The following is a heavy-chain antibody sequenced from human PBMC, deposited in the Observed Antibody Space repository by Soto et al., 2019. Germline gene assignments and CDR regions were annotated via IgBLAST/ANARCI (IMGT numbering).Heavy chain of an antibody. CDR2: IDYTGTST. D-gene: IGHD6-19*01. CDR3: RPDSSGGEFDC. J-gene: IGHJ4*02. V-gene: IGHV3-23*05. CDR1: GFTFRGYA. Sequence: EVQVLESGGGLVQPGGSLRLSCAASGFTFRGYAMIWVRQAPGKGLEWVSTIDYTGTSTKYADSVRGRFTISRDNAKNTLYLQMNSLRGEDTAMYYCRPDSSGGEFDCWGQGTLVNVSS.